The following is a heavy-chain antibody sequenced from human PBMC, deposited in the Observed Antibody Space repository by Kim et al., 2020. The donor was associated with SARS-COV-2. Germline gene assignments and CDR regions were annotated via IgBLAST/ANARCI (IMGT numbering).Heavy chain of an antibody. V-gene: IGHV4-61*02. CDR1: GGSISSGSYY. CDR2: IYTSGST. CDR3: ARDFGNDITPRGAFDI. D-gene: IGHD3-3*01. J-gene: IGHJ3*02. Sequence: SETLSLTCTVSGGSISSGSYYWSWIWQPAGKGLEWIGRIYTSGSTNYNPSLKSRVTISVDTSKNQFSLKLSSVTAADTAVYYCARDFGNDITPRGAFDIWGQGTMVTVSS.